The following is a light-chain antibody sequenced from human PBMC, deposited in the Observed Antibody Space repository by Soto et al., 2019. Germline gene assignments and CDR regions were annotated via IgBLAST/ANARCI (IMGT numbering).Light chain of an antibody. J-gene: IGKJ1*01. Sequence: EIVLTQSPATLSLSPGERATLSCRASPSVTSNLAWYQQALGQAPRLLIYDASNRAAGIPVRFSGSGSGTDFTLTISSLEPEDFAVYYCQQRSNWPWTFGQGTKVEIK. CDR3: QQRSNWPWT. CDR2: DAS. V-gene: IGKV3-11*01. CDR1: PSVTSN.